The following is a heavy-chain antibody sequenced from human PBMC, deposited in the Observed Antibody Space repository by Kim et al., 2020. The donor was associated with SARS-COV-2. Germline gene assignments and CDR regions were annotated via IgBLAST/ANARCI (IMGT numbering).Heavy chain of an antibody. V-gene: IGHV1-69*13. CDR1: GGTFSSYA. J-gene: IGHJ4*02. Sequence: SVKVSCKASGGTFSSYAISWVRQAPGQGLEWMGGIIPIFGTANYAQKFQGRVTITADESTSTAYMELSSLRSEDTAVYYCARSLVGDGYNKFDYWGQGTLVTVSS. CDR2: IIPIFGTA. D-gene: IGHD5-12*01. CDR3: ARSLVGDGYNKFDY.